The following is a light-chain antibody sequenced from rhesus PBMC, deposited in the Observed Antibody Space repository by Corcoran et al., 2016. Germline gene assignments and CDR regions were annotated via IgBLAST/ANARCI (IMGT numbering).Light chain of an antibody. V-gene: IGKV3-10*01. J-gene: IGKJ2*01. CDR2: GAS. CDR3: YQHSSGYS. CDR1: QSVSSY. Sequence: QVILTQSPATLSLSPGERATLSCRASQSVSSYLACYQQKPGQAPRLLIYGASSRATGIPDRFSGSGYGTDFTLTISRLEPEYVGVYHCYQHSSGYSFGQGTKVEIK.